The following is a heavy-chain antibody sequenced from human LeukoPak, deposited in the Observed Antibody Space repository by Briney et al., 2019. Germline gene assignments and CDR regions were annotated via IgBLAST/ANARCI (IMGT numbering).Heavy chain of an antibody. Sequence: ASVKVSCKASGYTFTSYDINWVRQATGQGLEWMGWMNPNSGNTGYAQKFQGRVTMTRNTSISTAYMELSSLRSEDTAVYYCARPQGGGTYYYGMVDAFDIWGQGTMVTVSS. CDR2: MNPNSGNT. J-gene: IGHJ3*02. CDR1: GYTFTSYD. V-gene: IGHV1-8*01. D-gene: IGHD3-10*01. CDR3: ARPQGGGTYYYGMVDAFDI.